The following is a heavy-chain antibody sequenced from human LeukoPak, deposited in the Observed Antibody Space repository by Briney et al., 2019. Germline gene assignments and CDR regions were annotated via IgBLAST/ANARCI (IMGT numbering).Heavy chain of an antibody. J-gene: IGHJ2*01. CDR2: ISYDGSNK. CDR1: GFTFSNAW. Sequence: GGSLRLSCAASGFTFSNAWMSWVRQAPGKGLEWVAVISYDGSNKYYADSVKGRFTISRDNSKNTLYLQMNSLRAEDTAVYYCARGALVVIRYFDLWGRGTLVTVSS. CDR3: ARGALVVIRYFDL. D-gene: IGHD3-22*01. V-gene: IGHV3-30-3*01.